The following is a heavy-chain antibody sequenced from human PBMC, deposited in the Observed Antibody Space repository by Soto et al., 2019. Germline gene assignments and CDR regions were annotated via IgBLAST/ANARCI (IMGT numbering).Heavy chain of an antibody. Sequence: SVKVSCKASGGTFSTYTISWVRRAPGQGLEWMGRIIPLLGMTNYAQKFQGRVTVTADKSTTTAFMELSSLESDDTAIYYCAREDRVYDDAFDIWG. J-gene: IGHJ3*02. CDR1: GGTFSTYT. V-gene: IGHV1-69*04. D-gene: IGHD2-8*01. CDR3: AREDRVYDDAFDI. CDR2: IIPLLGMT.